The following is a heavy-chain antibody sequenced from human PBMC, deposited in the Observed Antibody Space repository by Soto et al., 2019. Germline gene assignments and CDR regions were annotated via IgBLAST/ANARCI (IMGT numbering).Heavy chain of an antibody. CDR3: ARDRRYNWKDYYYCRDV. D-gene: IGHD1-20*01. Sequence: QVQLQESGPGLVKPSQTLSLTCTVSGGSIRSGYYYWSWIRQPPVKGLEWIGYIYYRGSTYYNPSLTSRVTISVDTSKNQFSLKRSSVTAADTAVYYCARDRRYNWKDYYYCRDVWGQGTTVTVS. V-gene: IGHV4-30-4*01. CDR1: GGSIRSGYYY. J-gene: IGHJ6*02. CDR2: IYYRGST.